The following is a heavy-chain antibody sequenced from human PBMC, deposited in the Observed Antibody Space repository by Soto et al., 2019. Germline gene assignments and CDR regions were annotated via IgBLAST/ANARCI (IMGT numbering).Heavy chain of an antibody. J-gene: IGHJ5*02. CDR2: IYYSGST. D-gene: IGHD2-2*01. V-gene: IGHV4-59*01. CDR3: ARLGCSSTTCYVWDNWFDP. CDR1: GGSISSYY. Sequence: SETLSLTCTVSGGSISSYYWSWIRQPPGKGLEWIGYIYYSGSTKYNPSLKSRVTISVDTSKNQFSLKLSSVTAADTAVYYCARLGCSSTTCYVWDNWFDPWGQGTLVTVCS.